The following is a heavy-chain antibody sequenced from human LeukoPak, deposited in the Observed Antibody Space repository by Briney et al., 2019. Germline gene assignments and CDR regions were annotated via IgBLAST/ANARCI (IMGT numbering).Heavy chain of an antibody. CDR2: IRYDGSNK. CDR1: GFTFSSYG. Sequence: GGSLRLSCAASGFTFSSYGMHWVRQAPGKGLEWVAFIRYDGSNKYYADSVKGRFTISRDNSKNTLYLQMNSLRAEDTAVYYCAKDVTPTYYYDSSGESSPYPGAYWGQGTLVTVSS. CDR3: AKDVTPTYYYDSSGESSPYPGAY. D-gene: IGHD3-22*01. J-gene: IGHJ4*02. V-gene: IGHV3-30*02.